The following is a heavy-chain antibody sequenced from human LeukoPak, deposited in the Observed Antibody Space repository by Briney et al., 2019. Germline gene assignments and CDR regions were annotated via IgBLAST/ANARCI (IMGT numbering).Heavy chain of an antibody. CDR2: ISSSSRSK. CDR3: ATWILSTTTRGDFFDY. CDR1: GVTFSSFS. D-gene: IGHD2/OR15-2a*01. V-gene: IGHV3-48*04. J-gene: IGHJ4*02. Sequence: GGSLRLSCETSGVTFSSFSLNWVRQAPGKGLERLSYISSSSRSKYYADSVKGRFIVSRDNARNSLYLQMNSLRPEDTALYYCATWILSTTTRGDFFDYWGQGTLVTVSS.